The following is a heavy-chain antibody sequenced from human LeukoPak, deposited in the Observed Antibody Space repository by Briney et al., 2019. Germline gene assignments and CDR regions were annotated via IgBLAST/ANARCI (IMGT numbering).Heavy chain of an antibody. CDR1: GFTFADYG. D-gene: IGHD2-8*01. V-gene: IGHV3-20*04. Sequence: PGGSLRLSCAASGFTFADYGMSWVRQAPAKGLEWVGGINCVGGSTGYADPVKGRITISRDNAKNSVYLQMNSLRAEDTALYYCARSRGYCTNGVCYSVFDPWGQGTLVTVSS. CDR3: ARSRGYCTNGVCYSVFDP. CDR2: INCVGGST. J-gene: IGHJ5*02.